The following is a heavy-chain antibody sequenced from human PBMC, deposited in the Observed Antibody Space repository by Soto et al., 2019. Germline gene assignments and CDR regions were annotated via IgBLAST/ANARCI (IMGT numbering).Heavy chain of an antibody. J-gene: IGHJ3*02. Sequence: EVQLVESGGGLVQPGGSLRLSCTASGFIVSDTYVNWVRQAPGKGLEWVSVISNRGDTHYADSVRGRFSLSRDISDNTLHLQINNLRVVDTAVYYCAREPRYCRGGSCSITRDAYDIWGQGTMLTVSS. CDR3: AREPRYCRGGSCSITRDAYDI. D-gene: IGHD2-15*01. CDR2: ISNRGDT. V-gene: IGHV3-66*01. CDR1: GFIVSDTY.